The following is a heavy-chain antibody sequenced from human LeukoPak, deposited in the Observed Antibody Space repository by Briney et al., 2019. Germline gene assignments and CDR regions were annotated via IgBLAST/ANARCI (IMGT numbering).Heavy chain of an antibody. Sequence: ASVKVSCKASGGTFSSYAISWVRQAPGQGLEWMGGIIPIFGTANYAQKFQGRVTITADESTSTAYMGLSSLRSEDTAVYYCARGYSYGYPHGGFDPWGQGTLVTVSS. V-gene: IGHV1-69*13. J-gene: IGHJ5*02. CDR2: IIPIFGTA. D-gene: IGHD5-18*01. CDR3: ARGYSYGYPHGGFDP. CDR1: GGTFSSYA.